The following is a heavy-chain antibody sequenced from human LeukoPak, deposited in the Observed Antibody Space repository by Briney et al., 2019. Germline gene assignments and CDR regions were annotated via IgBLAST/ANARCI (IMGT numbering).Heavy chain of an antibody. J-gene: IGHJ6*02. D-gene: IGHD3-10*01. CDR1: GFTFRTYS. V-gene: IGHV3-30*03. CDR3: ARDTGWGGAYYYYGMDV. Sequence: GRSQRLSCAASGFTFRTYSIHWVRQAPGKGLEWVTVVSADGRTQLYSDSVKGRFTVSRDNSKNTLYLQMNSLRAEDTAVYYCARDTGWGGAYYYYGMDVWGQGTTVTVSS. CDR2: VSADGRTQ.